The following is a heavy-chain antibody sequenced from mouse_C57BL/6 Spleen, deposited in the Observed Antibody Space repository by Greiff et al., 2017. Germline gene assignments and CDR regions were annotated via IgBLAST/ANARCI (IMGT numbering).Heavy chain of an antibody. CDR3: ASDERETVEAWFAY. D-gene: IGHD1-1*01. CDR1: GYSITSGYY. J-gene: IGHJ3*01. CDR2: ISYDGSN. Sequence: EVQVVESGPGLVKPSQSLSLTCSVTGYSITSGYYWNWIRQFPGNKLEWMGYISYDGSNNYNPSLKNRISITRDTSKNQFFLKLNSVTTEDTATYYCASDERETVEAWFAYWGQGTLVTVSA. V-gene: IGHV3-6*01.